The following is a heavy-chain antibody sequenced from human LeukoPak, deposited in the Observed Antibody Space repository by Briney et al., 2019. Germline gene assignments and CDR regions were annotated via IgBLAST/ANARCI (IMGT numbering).Heavy chain of an antibody. CDR2: ISAYNPNT. CDR3: ARDQLSAMADY. V-gene: IGHV1-18*01. D-gene: IGHD5-18*01. J-gene: IGHJ4*02. Sequence: ASVTVSFTASGYTFTIYGISWGRQAPGQGGECIACISAYNPNTNYAQNLHGRVTMTTDTSTSTAYMELRSLRSDDTAVYYCARDQLSAMADYWGQGTLVTVSS. CDR1: GYTFTIYG.